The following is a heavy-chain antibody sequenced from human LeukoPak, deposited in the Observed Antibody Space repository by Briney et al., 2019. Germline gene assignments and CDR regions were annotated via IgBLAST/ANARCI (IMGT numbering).Heavy chain of an antibody. CDR3: SRRLGRKFGERFYYYHYMDV. Sequence: SETLSLTCAVYGGSFSGYYWSWIRQPPGKGLEWIGEMNHSGSTNYNPSLKSRVTISVDTSKNQFSLKLSSVTAADTAVYYCSRRLGRKFGERFYYYHYMDVWGKGTTVTISS. J-gene: IGHJ6*03. CDR2: MNHSGST. V-gene: IGHV4-34*01. D-gene: IGHD3-10*01. CDR1: GGSFSGYY.